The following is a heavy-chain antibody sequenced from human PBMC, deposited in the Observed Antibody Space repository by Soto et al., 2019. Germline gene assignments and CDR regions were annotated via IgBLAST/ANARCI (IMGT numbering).Heavy chain of an antibody. D-gene: IGHD6-6*01. CDR2: IDPSDSYT. CDR3: ARHEALEYSSSSIIY. J-gene: IGHJ4*02. Sequence: GESLKISCRGSGYSFTSYWISWVRQMPGKGLEWMGRIDPSDSYTNYSPSFQGHVTISADKSISTAYLQWSSLKASDTAMYYCARHEALEYSSSSIIYWGQGALVTVSS. CDR1: GYSFTSYW. V-gene: IGHV5-10-1*01.